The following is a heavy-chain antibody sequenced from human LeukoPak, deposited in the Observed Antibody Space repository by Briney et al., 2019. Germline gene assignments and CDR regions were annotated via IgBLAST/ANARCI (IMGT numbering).Heavy chain of an antibody. CDR2: IYPGDSDT. CDR1: GYSVTSYW. V-gene: IGHV5-51*01. CDR3: ARPSSGWYDNAFDI. J-gene: IGHJ3*02. Sequence: GESLRISCKGSGYSVTSYWIAWVRQMPGKGLEWMGIIYPGDSDTRYSRSFQGQVTISADKSISTAYLQWSSLKASDTAMYYCARPSSGWYDNAFDIWGQGTMVTVSS. D-gene: IGHD6-19*01.